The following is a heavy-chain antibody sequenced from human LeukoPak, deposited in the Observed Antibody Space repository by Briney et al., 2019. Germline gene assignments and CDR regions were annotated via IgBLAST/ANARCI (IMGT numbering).Heavy chain of an antibody. CDR3: ARIDKIAARGAEYFQH. Sequence: SETLSLTCTVSGGSISSYYWTWIRQPPGKGLEWIGYIYYSGSTNYNPSLKSRVTISVDTSKNQFSLKLSSVTAADTAVYYCARIDKIAARGAEYFQHWARAPWSPSPQ. CDR2: IYYSGST. J-gene: IGHJ1*01. CDR1: GGSISSYY. V-gene: IGHV4-59*01. D-gene: IGHD6-6*01.